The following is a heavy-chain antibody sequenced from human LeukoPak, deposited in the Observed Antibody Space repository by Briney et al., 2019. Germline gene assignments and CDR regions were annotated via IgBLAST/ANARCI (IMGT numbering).Heavy chain of an antibody. CDR2: ISYNGAST. Sequence: LPGGSLRLSCVASGFTFGDVVMSWVRQAPGKGLEWVSAISYNGASTDYADSVKGRFAISRDNSKNSLYLQMNSLRDEDTAVYDCARRTGGTKDYWGQGTQVTVSS. CDR3: ARRTGGTKDY. D-gene: IGHD1-1*01. J-gene: IGHJ4*02. CDR1: GFTFGDVV. V-gene: IGHV3-23*01.